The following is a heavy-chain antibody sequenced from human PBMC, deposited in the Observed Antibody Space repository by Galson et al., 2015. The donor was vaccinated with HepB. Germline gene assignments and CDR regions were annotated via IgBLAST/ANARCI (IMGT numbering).Heavy chain of an antibody. J-gene: IGHJ2*01. CDR2: INSDGSST. CDR1: GFTFSSYW. D-gene: IGHD3-10*01. Sequence: SLRLSCAASGFTFSSYWMHWVRQAPGKGLVWVSRINSDGSSTSYADSVKGRFAISKDNAKNTLNLQMNSLRAEDTAVYYCARDKGENWYLDLWGRGTLVSVSS. V-gene: IGHV3-74*01. CDR3: ARDKGENWYLDL.